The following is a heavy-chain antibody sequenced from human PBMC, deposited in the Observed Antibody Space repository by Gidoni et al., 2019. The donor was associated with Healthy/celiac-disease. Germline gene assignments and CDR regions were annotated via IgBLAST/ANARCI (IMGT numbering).Heavy chain of an antibody. CDR2: IYYSGST. CDR1: GGSISSSRYD. D-gene: IGHD2-21*01. V-gene: IGHV4-39*01. Sequence: QLQLQESGPGLVKPSETLSLTCTVSGGSISSSRYDWGWIRQPQGTGLEWIGSIYYSGSTYYNPSLKSRVTISVYTSKNQFSLKLSSVTAADTAVYYCARHYGGDGNLNVLEAFDIWGQGTMVTVSS. J-gene: IGHJ3*02. CDR3: ARHYGGDGNLNVLEAFDI.